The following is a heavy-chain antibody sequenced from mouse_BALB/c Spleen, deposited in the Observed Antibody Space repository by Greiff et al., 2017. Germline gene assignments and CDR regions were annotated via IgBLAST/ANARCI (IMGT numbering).Heavy chain of an antibody. CDR1: GFNFKDSY. J-gene: IGHJ2*01. V-gene: IGHV14-3*02. Sequence: VQLQQSGAELVKPGASVKLSCTASGFNFKDSYMHWVKQRPEQGLEWIGRIDPANGNTKYDPKFQGKATITADTSSNTAYLQLSSLTSEDTAVYYCARDDDWGQGTTLTVSA. CDR3: ARDDD. CDR2: IDPANGNT.